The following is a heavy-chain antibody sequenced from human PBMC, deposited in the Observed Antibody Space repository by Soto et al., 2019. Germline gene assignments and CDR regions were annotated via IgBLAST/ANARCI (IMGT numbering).Heavy chain of an antibody. J-gene: IGHJ4*02. D-gene: IGHD4-17*01. CDR1: GFIFSTYG. V-gene: IGHV3-30*18. CDR2: ISYDGNNK. Sequence: QVQLVESGGGVVQPGRSLRLSCAASGFIFSTYGMHWVRQAPGKGLEWLSVISYDGNNKYYADSVKGRFTISRDNSKNTLWLQVDSLRTEDTAVYYCAKDLLLTTITTVGDWGQGTLVTVSS. CDR3: AKDLLLTTITTVGD.